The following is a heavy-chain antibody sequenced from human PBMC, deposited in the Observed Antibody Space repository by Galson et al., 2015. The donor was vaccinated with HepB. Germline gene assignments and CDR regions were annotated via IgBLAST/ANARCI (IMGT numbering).Heavy chain of an antibody. V-gene: IGHV1-69*13. J-gene: IGHJ5*02. D-gene: IGHD3-16*01. CDR1: GGTFSSYA. CDR2: IIPIFGTA. Sequence: SVKVSCKASGGTFSSYAISWVRQAPGQGLEWMGGIIPIFGTANYAQKFQGRVTITADESTSTAYMGLSSLRSEDTAVYYCARVWDTRGFWFDPWGQGTLVTGSS. CDR3: ARVWDTRGFWFDP.